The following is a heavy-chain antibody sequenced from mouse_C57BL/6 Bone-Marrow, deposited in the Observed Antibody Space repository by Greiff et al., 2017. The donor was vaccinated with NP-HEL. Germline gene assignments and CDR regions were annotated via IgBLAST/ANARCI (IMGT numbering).Heavy chain of an antibody. CDR1: GFTFSDYY. CDR3: ARHHTYGYGFDY. CDR2: ISNGGGST. J-gene: IGHJ2*01. D-gene: IGHD2-2*01. V-gene: IGHV5-12*01. Sequence: EVKVVESGGGLVQPGGSLKLSCAASGFTFSDYYMYWVRQTPEKRLEWVAYISNGGGSTYYPDTVKGRFTISRDNAKNTLYLQMSRLKSEDTAMYYCARHHTYGYGFDYWGQGTTLTVSS.